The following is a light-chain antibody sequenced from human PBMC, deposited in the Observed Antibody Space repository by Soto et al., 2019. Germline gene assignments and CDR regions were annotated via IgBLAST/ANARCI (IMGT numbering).Light chain of an antibody. CDR1: SIDIGGYNY. V-gene: IGLV2-14*03. CDR3: SSYTASSTRV. J-gene: IGLJ2*01. CDR2: DVS. Sequence: LTQPASVSGSPGQSITSSCSVTSIDIGGYNYVSWYQQHPGKAPKLMIYDVSNRPSGVSDRFSGSKSGNTASLTISGLQAEDEADYYCSSYTASSTRVFGGGTQLTVL.